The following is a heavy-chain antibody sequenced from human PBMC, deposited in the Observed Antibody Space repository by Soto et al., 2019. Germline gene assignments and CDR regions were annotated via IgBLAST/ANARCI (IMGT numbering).Heavy chain of an antibody. D-gene: IGHD1-26*01. J-gene: IGHJ6*02. V-gene: IGHV3-21*01. CDR3: ALSREGYYYYGMDV. CDR2: ISSSSSYI. Sequence: GGSLRLSCAASGFTFSSYSMNWVRQAPGKGLEWVSSISSSSSYIYYADSVKGRFTISRDNAKNSLYLQMNSLRAEDTAVYYCALSREGYYYYGMDVWGQGTTVTVSS. CDR1: GFTFSSYS.